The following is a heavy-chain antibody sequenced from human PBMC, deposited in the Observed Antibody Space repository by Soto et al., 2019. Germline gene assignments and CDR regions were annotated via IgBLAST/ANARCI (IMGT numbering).Heavy chain of an antibody. J-gene: IGHJ4*02. CDR3: ARCSSAFGVFY. D-gene: IGHD3-3*01. Sequence: SETLSLTCTVSGGSISSSSYYWGWIRQPPGKGLEWIGSIYYSGSTYYNPSLKSRVTISVDTSKNQFSLKLSSVTAADTAVYYCARCSSAFGVFYWGQGTLVTVSS. CDR2: IYYSGST. CDR1: GGSISSSSYY. V-gene: IGHV4-39*01.